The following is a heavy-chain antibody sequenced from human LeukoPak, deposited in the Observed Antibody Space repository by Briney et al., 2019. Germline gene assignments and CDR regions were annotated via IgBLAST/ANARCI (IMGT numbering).Heavy chain of an antibody. Sequence: GGSLRLSCAASGFTFRSYAMSWVRQAPGKGLEWVSAVSGSGDSTYYADSVKGRFTISRNNSKDTVYLQMDTLRAEDTAVYYCAKGSLGFGVYYFNNWGQGTQVTVSS. CDR3: AKGSLGFGVYYFNN. CDR2: VSGSGDST. CDR1: GFTFRSYA. D-gene: IGHD3-10*01. V-gene: IGHV3-23*01. J-gene: IGHJ4*02.